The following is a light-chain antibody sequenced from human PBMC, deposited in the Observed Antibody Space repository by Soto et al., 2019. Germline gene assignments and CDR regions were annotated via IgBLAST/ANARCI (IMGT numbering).Light chain of an antibody. Sequence: QSVLTQPRSVSGSPGQSVTISCTGTSSDVGGYNYVSWYQQYPGKAPKFVIYDVNKRPSGVPDRFSGSKSGNTASLTISGLQAEDEAHYYCCSYTGTYTWVFGGGTKLTVL. CDR3: CSYTGTYTWV. J-gene: IGLJ3*02. CDR1: SSDVGGYNY. CDR2: DVN. V-gene: IGLV2-11*01.